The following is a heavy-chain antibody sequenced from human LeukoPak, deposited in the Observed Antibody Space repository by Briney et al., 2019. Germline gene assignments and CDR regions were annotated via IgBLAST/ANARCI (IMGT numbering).Heavy chain of an antibody. J-gene: IGHJ6*03. CDR3: AKDIRSPGYVNYYYYMDV. V-gene: IGHV3-23*01. Sequence: PGGSPRLSCAASGFTFTSYAMSWVRQAPGKGLERVSVISGSGGDTYYADSVKGRFTISRDNSKNTLYLQMNSLRAEDTAVYYCAKDIRSPGYVNYYYYMDVWGKGTTVTVSS. CDR2: ISGSGGDT. CDR1: GFTFTSYA. D-gene: IGHD3-9*01.